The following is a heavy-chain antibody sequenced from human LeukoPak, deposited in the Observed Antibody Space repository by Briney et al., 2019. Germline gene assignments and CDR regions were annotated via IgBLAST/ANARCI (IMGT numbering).Heavy chain of an antibody. CDR1: GYTFTGYY. V-gene: IGHV1-2*02. CDR2: INPNSGGT. CDR3: AREPSQSGYSSSWYYYYGMDV. Sequence: ASVKVSCKASGYTFTGYYMHWVRQAPGQGLEWMGWINPNSGGTNYAQKFRGRVTMTRDTSISTAYMELSRLRSDDTAVYYCAREPSQSGYSSSWYYYYGMDVWGQGTTVTVSS. D-gene: IGHD6-13*01. J-gene: IGHJ6*02.